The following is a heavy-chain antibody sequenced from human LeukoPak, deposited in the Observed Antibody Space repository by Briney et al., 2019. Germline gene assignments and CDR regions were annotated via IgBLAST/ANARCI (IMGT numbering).Heavy chain of an antibody. V-gene: IGHV3-23*01. D-gene: IGHD5-18*01. J-gene: IGHJ4*02. CDR2: ISGSGGST. CDR1: GFTFSSYA. Sequence: GGSLRLSCAASGFTFSSYAMSWVRQAPGKGLEWVSAISGSGGSTYYADSVKGRFTISRDNSKNTLYLQVNSLRAEDTAVYYCAKDRGYSYGFSDYWGQGTLVTVSS. CDR3: AKDRGYSYGFSDY.